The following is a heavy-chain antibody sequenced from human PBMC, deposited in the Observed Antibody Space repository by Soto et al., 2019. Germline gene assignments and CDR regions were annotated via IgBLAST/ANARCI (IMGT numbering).Heavy chain of an antibody. CDR2: IYYSGTT. J-gene: IGHJ2*01. Sequence: QLQLQESGPGLVKPSETLSLTCIVSGDSISSSSYYWVWIRQPPGKGLEWIGSIYYSGTTYYNPSLESRVTISIDTSKNQFSLKVSSLTAADTAVYYCGKTGPYDILTYWYFDLWGRGTLVTVSS. D-gene: IGHD3-9*01. CDR3: GKTGPYDILTYWYFDL. V-gene: IGHV4-39*01. CDR1: GDSISSSSYY.